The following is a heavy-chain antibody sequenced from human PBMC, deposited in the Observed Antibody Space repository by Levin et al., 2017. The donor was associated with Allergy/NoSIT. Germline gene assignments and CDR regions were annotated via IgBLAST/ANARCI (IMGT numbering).Heavy chain of an antibody. CDR3: TNTQGPIDVWSPDW. CDR1: GFTFSSFA. J-gene: IGHJ4*02. CDR2: IGGRDGAI. D-gene: IGHD2-8*01. Sequence: RSGGSLRLSCEASGFTFSSFAMSWVRQAPGKGLEWVSAIGGRDGAIYYADSVKGRFTISRDNSKNTLYLQMDSLRAEDTAVYYCTNTQGPIDVWSPDWWGQGTLVTVSS. V-gene: IGHV3-23*01.